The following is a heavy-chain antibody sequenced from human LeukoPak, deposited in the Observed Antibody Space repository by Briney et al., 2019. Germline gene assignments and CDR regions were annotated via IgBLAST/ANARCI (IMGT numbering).Heavy chain of an antibody. CDR3: ARDLKSSGSNFDY. V-gene: IGHV1-69*04. CDR1: GGTFSGYA. Sequence: VASVKVSCKASGGTFSGYAISWVRQAPGQGLEWMGRIIPILGIANYAQKFQGRVTITADKSTSTAYMGLSSLRSEDTAVYYCARDLKSSGSNFDYWGQGTLVTVSS. D-gene: IGHD2-15*01. CDR2: IIPILGIA. J-gene: IGHJ4*02.